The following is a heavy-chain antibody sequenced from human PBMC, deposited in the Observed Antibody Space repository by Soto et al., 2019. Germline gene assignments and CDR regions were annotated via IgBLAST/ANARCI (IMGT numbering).Heavy chain of an antibody. V-gene: IGHV3-23*01. CDR3: AKDLGSPTVVTPELEFDY. CDR2: IGSGGST. D-gene: IGHD2-21*02. CDR1: GFTFSSYA. Sequence: PGGSLRLSCAASGFTFSSYAMTWVRQAPGKGLEWVSAIGSGGSTYYAGSVKGRFTISRDNSRNTLYLQMNSLRADDTAVYYCAKDLGSPTVVTPELEFDYWGQGTLVTVSS. J-gene: IGHJ4*02.